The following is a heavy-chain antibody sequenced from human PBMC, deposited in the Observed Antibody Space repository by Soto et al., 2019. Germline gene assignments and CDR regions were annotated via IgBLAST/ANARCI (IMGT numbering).Heavy chain of an antibody. CDR2: IRKGGSET. Sequence: GGSLSLSCAASGFTFSAHWMSWVRQAPRKGLEWVANIRKGGSETDYAESLKGRFTISRDNSENSVYLQMNSLRVEDTAVYYCATEGDFWSGHPNFFAPWGQGTLVTVSS. V-gene: IGHV3-7*01. CDR1: GFTFSAHW. J-gene: IGHJ5*02. CDR3: ATEGDFWSGHPNFFAP. D-gene: IGHD3-3*01.